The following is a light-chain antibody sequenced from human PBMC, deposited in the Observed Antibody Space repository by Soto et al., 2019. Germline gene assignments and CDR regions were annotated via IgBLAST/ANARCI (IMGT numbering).Light chain of an antibody. V-gene: IGKV1-5*01. CDR2: DAS. CDR1: QSLSTW. Sequence: DIQMTQSPSTLSASVGDRVTITCRASQSLSTWLAWYQQKPGKAPKLLISDASSFESGVPSRFSGSGSGTEFTLTISSLQPDDFATYYCQQYKTYSRTFGLGTKVDIK. J-gene: IGKJ1*01. CDR3: QQYKTYSRT.